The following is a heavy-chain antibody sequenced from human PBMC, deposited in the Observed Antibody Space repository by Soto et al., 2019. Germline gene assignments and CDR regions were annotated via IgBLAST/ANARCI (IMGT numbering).Heavy chain of an antibody. V-gene: IGHV4-31*03. CDR1: GGSISSGGYY. D-gene: IGHD3-16*02. CDR3: ARGLYIWGSYLRWGAFDI. Sequence: SETLSLTCTVSGGSISSGGYYWSWIRQHPGKGLEWIGYIYYSGSTYYNPSLKSRVTISVDTSKNQFSLKLSSVTAADTAVYYCARGLYIWGSYLRWGAFDIWGQGTMVTVSS. CDR2: IYYSGST. J-gene: IGHJ3*02.